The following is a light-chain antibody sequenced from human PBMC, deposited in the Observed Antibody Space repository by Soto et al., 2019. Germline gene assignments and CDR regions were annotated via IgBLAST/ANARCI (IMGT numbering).Light chain of an antibody. Sequence: EIVLTQSPGTLSLSPGERATLSCRASQSVSSYLAWYQQKPGQAPRLLIYGASSRATGIPDRFSGSGSGADFTLTISSLEPEDFAVYYCQQRSSWPITFGQGTRLEI. CDR2: GAS. J-gene: IGKJ5*01. V-gene: IGKV3-11*01. CDR1: QSVSSY. CDR3: QQRSSWPIT.